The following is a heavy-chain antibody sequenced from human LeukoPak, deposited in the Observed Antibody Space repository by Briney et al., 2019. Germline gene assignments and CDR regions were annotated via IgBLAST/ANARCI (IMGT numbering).Heavy chain of an antibody. J-gene: IGHJ4*02. V-gene: IGHV3-48*02. CDR3: ARGRGTFGGVYFDY. CDR1: GFSFSSYI. D-gene: IGHD3-16*01. Sequence: GGSLRLSCAASGFSFSSYIVNWIRQAPGEGLEWVSYISSSSSTIYYADSVKGRFTISRDNDKNSLYLQMNSLRDEDTAVYYCARGRGTFGGVYFDYWGQGTLVTVSS. CDR2: ISSSSSTI.